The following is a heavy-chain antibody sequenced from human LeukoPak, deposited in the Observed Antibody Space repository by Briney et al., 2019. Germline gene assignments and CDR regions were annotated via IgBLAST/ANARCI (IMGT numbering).Heavy chain of an antibody. V-gene: IGHV4-34*01. CDR2: INHSGST. D-gene: IGHD1-14*01. J-gene: IGHJ4*02. CDR3: ARGKWHTGIFDY. CDR1: GGSFSGYY. Sequence: PSETLSLTCAVYGGSFSGYYWSWIRQPPGNGLEWIGEINHSGSTNYNPSLKSRVTISVDTSKNQFSLKLSSVTAADTAVYYCARGKWHTGIFDYWGQGTLVTVSS.